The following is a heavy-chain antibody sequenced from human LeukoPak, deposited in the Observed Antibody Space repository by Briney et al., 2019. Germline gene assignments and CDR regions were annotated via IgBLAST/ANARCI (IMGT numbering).Heavy chain of an antibody. Sequence: GESLQISCKGSGYSFTSYWIGWVRQMPGKGLEWMGIIYPGDSDTRYSPSFQGQVTISADKSISTAYLQWSSLKASDTAMYYCARVIAVAGTDFDYWGQGTLVTVSS. CDR2: IYPGDSDT. CDR1: GYSFTSYW. J-gene: IGHJ4*02. CDR3: ARVIAVAGTDFDY. D-gene: IGHD6-19*01. V-gene: IGHV5-51*01.